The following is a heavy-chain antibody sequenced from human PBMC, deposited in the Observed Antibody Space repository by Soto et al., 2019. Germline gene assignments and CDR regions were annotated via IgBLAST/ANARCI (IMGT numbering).Heavy chain of an antibody. J-gene: IGHJ4*02. CDR3: AKDGVAYNELWDYFDH. V-gene: IGHV3-23*01. CDR1: GFTFSSYA. D-gene: IGHD3-10*01. Sequence: EVQLLESGGGLVQPGGSLRLSCTASGFTFSSYAMTWVRQAPGMGLEWVSGIGGTGDDTYNADSVKGRFTISRDNSKNTHYLQMNSVRADDTAVYYCAKDGVAYNELWDYFDHWGQGTLVTVSS. CDR2: IGGTGDDT.